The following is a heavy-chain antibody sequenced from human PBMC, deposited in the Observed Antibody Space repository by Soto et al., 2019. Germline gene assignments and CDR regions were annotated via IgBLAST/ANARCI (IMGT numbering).Heavy chain of an antibody. J-gene: IGHJ3*02. CDR1: GFTFSNAW. CDR2: IKSKTDGGTT. D-gene: IGHD3-3*01. Sequence: GGSLRLSCAASGFTFSNAWMNWVRQAPGKGLEWVGRIKSKTDGGTTDYAAPVKGRFTISRDDSKNTLYLQMNSLKTEDTAVYYCTTERDFWSGYYRWGGAFDIWGQGTMVTVSS. CDR3: TTERDFWSGYYRWGGAFDI. V-gene: IGHV3-15*07.